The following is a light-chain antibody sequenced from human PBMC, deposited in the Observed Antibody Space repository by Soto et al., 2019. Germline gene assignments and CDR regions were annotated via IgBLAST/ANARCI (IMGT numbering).Light chain of an antibody. CDR1: QSVSSY. CDR2: DAS. J-gene: IGKJ5*01. V-gene: IGKV3-11*01. Sequence: VLTKSPATLSLSPRERATLSCRASQSVSSYLAWYQQKPGQAPRLLIYDASNRATGIPARFSGTGSGTDFTLTINNLEPEDFAVYYCQVRTNWSIAFGRGTRLEIK. CDR3: QVRTNWSIA.